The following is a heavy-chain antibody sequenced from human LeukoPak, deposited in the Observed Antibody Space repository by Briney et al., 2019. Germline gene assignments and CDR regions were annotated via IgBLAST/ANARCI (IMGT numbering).Heavy chain of an antibody. V-gene: IGHV4-34*01. J-gene: IGHJ6*03. CDR2: INHSGST. D-gene: IGHD3-10*02. CDR1: GGSFSGYY. CDR3: ARGQCLRSYYSTWTS. Sequence: SSETLSLTCAVYGGSFSGYYWSWIRQPPGKGLEWIGEINHSGSTNYNPSLKSRVTISVDTSKNQFSLKLSSVTAADTAVYYCARGQCLRSYYSTWTSGAKGPRSPSP.